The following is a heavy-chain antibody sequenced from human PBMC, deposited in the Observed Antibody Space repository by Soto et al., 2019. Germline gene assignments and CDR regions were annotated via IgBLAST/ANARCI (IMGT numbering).Heavy chain of an antibody. Sequence: QVQLVESGGGVVQPGRSLRLSCAASGFPFTSYGMHWVRQAPGKGLEWVAVISYDGSNKYYADSVKGRFTISRDNSKNSLYLQMNSLRAEDTAVYYCATAMVTPSWIDYWGQGTLVTVSS. CDR1: GFPFTSYG. D-gene: IGHD2-21*02. CDR2: ISYDGSNK. V-gene: IGHV3-30*03. J-gene: IGHJ4*02. CDR3: ATAMVTPSWIDY.